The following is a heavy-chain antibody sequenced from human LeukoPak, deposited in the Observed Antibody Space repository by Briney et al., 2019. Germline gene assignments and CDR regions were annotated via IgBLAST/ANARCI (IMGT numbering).Heavy chain of an antibody. CDR3: ARESNYGSGSIYGMDV. CDR2: IYHSGST. CDR1: GGSISSGGYS. V-gene: IGHV4-30-2*01. D-gene: IGHD3-10*01. Sequence: SETLSLTCAVSGGSISSGGYSWSWIWQPPGKGLEWIGYIYHSGSTYYNPSLKSRVTISVDRSKNQFSLKLSSVTAADTAVYYCARESNYGSGSIYGMDVWGQGTTVTVSS. J-gene: IGHJ6*02.